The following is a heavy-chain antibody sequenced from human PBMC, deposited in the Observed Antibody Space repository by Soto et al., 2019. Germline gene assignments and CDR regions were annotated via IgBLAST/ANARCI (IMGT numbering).Heavy chain of an antibody. CDR2: INYSGNT. CDR1: GESLRTNNYF. D-gene: IGHD2-2*01. CDR3: ARHPGYCTGTSCYGYYTMDV. V-gene: IGHV4-39*01. Sequence: ETLSLRCTVSGESLRTNNYFLGCIRLPQGKGLEWIGGINYSGNTYYDPSLKSRVTISVDTSKNQFSLMLTSVTAADTAVYYCARHPGYCTGTSCYGYYTMDVWGQGTTVT. J-gene: IGHJ6*02.